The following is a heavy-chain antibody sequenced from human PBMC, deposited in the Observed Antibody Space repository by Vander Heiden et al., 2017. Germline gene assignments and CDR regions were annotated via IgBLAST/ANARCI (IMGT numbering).Heavy chain of an antibody. CDR1: GFTFSSYG. CDR2: IAYDGSNK. V-gene: IGHV3-30*18. CDR3: AKAIGGYYDFWSGQGYFDY. J-gene: IGHJ4*02. D-gene: IGHD3-3*01. Sequence: QVQLVESGGGVVQPGRSLRLSCAASGFTFSSYGMHWVRQAPGKGLEWVAVIAYDGSNKYYADSVKGRFTISRDNSKNTLYLQMNSLRAEDTAVYYCAKAIGGYYDFWSGQGYFDYWGQGTLVTVSS.